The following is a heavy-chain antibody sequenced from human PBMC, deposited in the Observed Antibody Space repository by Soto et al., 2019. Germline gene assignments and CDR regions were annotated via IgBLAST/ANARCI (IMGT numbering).Heavy chain of an antibody. Sequence: QVQLVESGGGLVPPGGSLRLSCAGSGFTFGDSYMSWFRQAPGKGLEWLSYISPGSRYPAYADSVKGRFTISRDNAKRSLYLKMMSLTAEDTAIYYCVRGGGGGLFDPWGQGTMVTVSS. CDR2: ISPGSRYP. V-gene: IGHV3-11*06. CDR1: GFTFGDSY. J-gene: IGHJ5*02. D-gene: IGHD2-15*01. CDR3: VRGGGGGLFDP.